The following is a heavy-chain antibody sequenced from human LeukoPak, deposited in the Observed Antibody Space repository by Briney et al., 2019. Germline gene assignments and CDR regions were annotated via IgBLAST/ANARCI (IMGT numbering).Heavy chain of an antibody. CDR3: ARGWFEVELDI. J-gene: IGHJ3*02. D-gene: IGHD3-10*01. CDR1: GGSISSYY. V-gene: IGHV4-59*01. CDR2: TYYSGST. Sequence: PSETLSLTCTVSGGSISSYYWSWIRQPPGKGLEWIGYTYYSGSTNYNPSLKSRVTISVDTSKNQFSLKLSSVTAADTAVYYCARGWFEVELDIWGQGTMVTVSS.